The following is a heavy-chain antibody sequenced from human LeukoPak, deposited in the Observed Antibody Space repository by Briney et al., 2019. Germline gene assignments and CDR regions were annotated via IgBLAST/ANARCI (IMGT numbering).Heavy chain of an antibody. D-gene: IGHD6-13*01. CDR1: GGSISISNYY. CDR2: IYYSGST. V-gene: IGHV4-39*07. CDR3: ARGSIAAAPVWFDP. Sequence: SETLSLTCIISGGSISISNYYWGWIRQPPGKGLEWIGSIYYSGSTYYNPSLKSRVTISVDTSKNQFSLKLSSVTAADTAVYYCARGSIAAAPVWFDPWGQGTLVTVSS. J-gene: IGHJ5*02.